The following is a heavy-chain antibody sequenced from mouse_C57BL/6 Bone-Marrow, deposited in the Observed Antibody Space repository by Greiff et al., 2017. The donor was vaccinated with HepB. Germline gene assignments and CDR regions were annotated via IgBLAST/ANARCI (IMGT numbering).Heavy chain of an antibody. J-gene: IGHJ3*01. CDR3: ARSDPWFAY. Sequence: EVKLVESEGGLVQPGSSMKPSCTASGFTFSDYYMAWVRQVPEKGLEWVANINYDGSSTYYLDSLKSRFIISRDNAKNILYLQMSSLKSEDTATYYCARSDPWFAYWGQGTLVTVSA. CDR2: INYDGSST. CDR1: GFTFSDYY. V-gene: IGHV5-16*01.